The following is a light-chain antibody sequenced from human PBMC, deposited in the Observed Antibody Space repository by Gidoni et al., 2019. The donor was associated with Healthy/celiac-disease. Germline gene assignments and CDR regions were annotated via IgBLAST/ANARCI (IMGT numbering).Light chain of an antibody. CDR2: STN. CDR3: VLYMGSGIFV. Sequence: QTVVTQEPSFSVSPGGTVTLTCGLSSGSVSTSYYPSWYQQTPGQAPRTLIYSTNTRPSWVPDRFAGSILGNKAALTIPGAQADDGFDYYLVLYMGSGIFVFGTGTKVTVL. V-gene: IGLV8-61*01. CDR1: SGSVSTSYY. J-gene: IGLJ1*01.